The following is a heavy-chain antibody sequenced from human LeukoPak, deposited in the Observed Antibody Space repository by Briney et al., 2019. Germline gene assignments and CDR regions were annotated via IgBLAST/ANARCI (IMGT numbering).Heavy chain of an antibody. CDR1: GYTFTSYG. J-gene: IGHJ5*02. V-gene: IGHV1-18*01. D-gene: IGHD3-3*01. Sequence: APVKVSCKASGYTFTSYGISWVRQAPGQGLEWMGWISAYNGNTNYAQKLQGRVTMTTDTSTSTAYMELRSLRSDDTAVYYCAREYYDFWSGYYLFGGWFDPWGQGTLVTVSS. CDR2: ISAYNGNT. CDR3: AREYYDFWSGYYLFGGWFDP.